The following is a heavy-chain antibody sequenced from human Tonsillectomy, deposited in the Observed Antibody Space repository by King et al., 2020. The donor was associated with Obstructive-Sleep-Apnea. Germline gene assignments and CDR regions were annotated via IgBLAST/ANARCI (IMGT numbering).Heavy chain of an antibody. CDR3: SRAGSVDTTMADFDY. CDR1: CGSFSGYY. D-gene: IGHD5-18*01. V-gene: IGHV4-34*01. CDR2: SNHSGST. Sequence: HVQLQQWGAGLLKPSETLSLTCAVYCGSFSGYYWSWIRQPPGKGPEWIGGSNHSGSTNYNPSLKSRVTIAVDKSKNQFSLKLSSVTAADTAVYYCSRAGSVDTTMADFDYWGQGTLVTVSS. J-gene: IGHJ4*02.